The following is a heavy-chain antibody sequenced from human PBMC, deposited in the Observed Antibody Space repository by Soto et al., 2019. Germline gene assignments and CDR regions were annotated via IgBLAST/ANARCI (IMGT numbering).Heavy chain of an antibody. Sequence: GASVKVSCKASGGTFSSYTISWVRQAPGQGLEWMGRIIPILGIANYAQKFQGRVTITADKSTSTAYMELSSLRSEDTAVYYWARGGYWSSTSCDRVFDIWGKGKMVPVPS. CDR1: GGTFSSYT. D-gene: IGHD2-2*01. J-gene: IGHJ3*02. CDR3: ARGGYWSSTSCDRVFDI. V-gene: IGHV1-69*02. CDR2: IIPILGIA.